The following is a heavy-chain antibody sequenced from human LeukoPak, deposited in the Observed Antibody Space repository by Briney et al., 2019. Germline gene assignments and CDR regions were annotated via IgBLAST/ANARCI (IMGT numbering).Heavy chain of an antibody. CDR2: IYYSGTT. CDR1: GXSFXTYX. J-gene: IGHJ4*02. D-gene: IGHD5-12*01. V-gene: IGHV4-31*11. CDR3: ARAHGSGGDYFDY. Sequence: SETLSLTCAVYGXSFXTYXXXXXXXHPXXXXXWXGFIYYSGTTYYXPSLKSRLTLSKDTSKNHFSLTLSSVTAADTAVYXCARAHGSGGDYFDYWGQGTLVTVSS.